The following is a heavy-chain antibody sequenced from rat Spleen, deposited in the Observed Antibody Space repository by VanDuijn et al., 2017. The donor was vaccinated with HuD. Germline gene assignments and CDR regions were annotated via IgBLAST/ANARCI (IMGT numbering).Heavy chain of an antibody. V-gene: IGHV5-25*01. CDR3: ARPDPGIGWFAY. D-gene: IGHD1-4*01. Sequence: EVQLVESGGGLVLPGRSMKLSCAASGFTFSNYYMAWVRQAPTKGLEWVTSISTGGGDTYYRDSVKGRFTISRNNAKSTLYLQMDSLRSEDTATYYCARPDPGIGWFAYWGRGTLVTVSS. CDR2: ISTGGGDT. CDR1: GFTFSNYY. J-gene: IGHJ3*01.